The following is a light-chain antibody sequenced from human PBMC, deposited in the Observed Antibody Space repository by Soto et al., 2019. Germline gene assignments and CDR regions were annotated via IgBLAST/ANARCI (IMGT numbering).Light chain of an antibody. Sequence: EIVLTQSPATLSLSPGARATLSCSAIQSVSSYLAWYQQKPGQAPRLIIYDASNRATGIPARFSGSGYGTDFTLTISSLEPEDFAVYYCQQRSNWPPYTFGQGPKLEIK. CDR2: DAS. J-gene: IGKJ2*01. V-gene: IGKV3-11*01. CDR3: QQRSNWPPYT. CDR1: QSVSSY.